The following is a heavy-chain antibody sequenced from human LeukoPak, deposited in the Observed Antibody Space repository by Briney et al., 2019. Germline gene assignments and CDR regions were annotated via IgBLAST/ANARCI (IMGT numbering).Heavy chain of an antibody. J-gene: IGHJ4*02. CDR3: ARYYGYSLYY. CDR1: GFTFSGSA. V-gene: IGHV3-7*01. Sequence: GGSLRLSCAASGFTFSGSALHWVRQAPGKGLEWVANINQDGSEKYSVDSVVGRITISRDNAKNSLYLQINSLTAEDTAIYYCARYYGYSLYYWGQGTLVTASS. CDR2: INQDGSEK. D-gene: IGHD3-10*01.